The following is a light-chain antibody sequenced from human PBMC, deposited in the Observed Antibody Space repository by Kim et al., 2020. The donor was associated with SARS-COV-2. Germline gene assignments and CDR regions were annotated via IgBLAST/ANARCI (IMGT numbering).Light chain of an antibody. CDR1: KLGDKY. CDR2: QDS. V-gene: IGLV3-1*01. CDR3: QAWDSSTYVV. J-gene: IGLJ2*01. Sequence: VSPGQTASITCSGDKLGDKYACWYQQKPGQSPVLVIYQDSKRPSGIPERFSGANSGNTATLTISGTQAMDEADYYCQAWDSSTYVVFGGGTQLTVL.